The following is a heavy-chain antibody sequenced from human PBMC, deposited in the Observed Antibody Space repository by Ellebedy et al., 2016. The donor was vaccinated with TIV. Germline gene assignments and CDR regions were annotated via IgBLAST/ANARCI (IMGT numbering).Heavy chain of an antibody. CDR3: ASLWDTVPGDSYTMDV. V-gene: IGHV5-10-1*01. D-gene: IGHD3-16*01. CDR1: GYIFTNLW. Sequence: GGSLRLSCKGSGYIFTNLWISWVRQMPGKGLEWMGRIDPSNSNTNYSPSFQGHVTISADKSISTAYLQWNNLRASDTATYYCASLWDTVPGDSYTMDVWGQGTTVTVSS. CDR2: IDPSNSNT. J-gene: IGHJ6*02.